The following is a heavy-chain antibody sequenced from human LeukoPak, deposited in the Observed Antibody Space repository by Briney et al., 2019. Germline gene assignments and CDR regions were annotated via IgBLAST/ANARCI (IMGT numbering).Heavy chain of an antibody. D-gene: IGHD4-23*01. CDR1: GFTFDDFA. Sequence: GRSLRLSCAASGFTFDDFAMHWVRQVPGKGLEWVSGISWSSGNIGYADSVRGRFTISRDNAKNSLHLQMDSLRDEDTALYYCAKSLGPCTVVPCDSLGQGTLVIVSS. J-gene: IGHJ4*02. CDR2: ISWSSGNI. V-gene: IGHV3-9*01. CDR3: AKSLGPCTVVPCDS.